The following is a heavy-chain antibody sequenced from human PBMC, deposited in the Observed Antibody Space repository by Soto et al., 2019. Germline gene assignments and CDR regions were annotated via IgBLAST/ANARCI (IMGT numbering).Heavy chain of an antibody. V-gene: IGHV3-23*01. D-gene: IGHD2-21*02. Sequence: PGGSLRLSCEASGFTFSNFGMGWVRQAPGKGLEWVSGLTGNGGTTYYADSVKGRFTISRDNSKNTLSLQMNSLRAEDTAVYYCARDRDVANFDYWGQGTLVTVSS. CDR2: LTGNGGTT. J-gene: IGHJ4*02. CDR3: ARDRDVANFDY. CDR1: GFTFSNFG.